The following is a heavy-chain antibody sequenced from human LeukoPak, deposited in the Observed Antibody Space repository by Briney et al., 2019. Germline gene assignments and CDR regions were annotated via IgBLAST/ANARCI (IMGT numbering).Heavy chain of an antibody. D-gene: IGHD6-13*01. CDR2: ISSSSSYI. CDR3: AREGAAAAPY. J-gene: IGHJ4*02. CDR1: GFTFSSYS. Sequence: GGSLRLSCAASGFTFSSYSMNWVRQAPGKGLEWVSAISSSSSYIYYADSVKGRFTISRDNARNSLYLQMNSLRAEDTAMYYCAREGAAAAPYWGQGTLVTVSS. V-gene: IGHV3-21*01.